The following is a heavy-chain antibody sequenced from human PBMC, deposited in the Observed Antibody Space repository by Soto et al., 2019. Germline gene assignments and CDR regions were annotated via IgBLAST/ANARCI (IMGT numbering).Heavy chain of an antibody. CDR3: ALECVSTSCYVGY. D-gene: IGHD2-2*01. CDR2: VSVYNGNT. J-gene: IGHJ4*02. CDR1: GYTFTSYG. Sequence: QLVQSGAEVKKPGASVQVSCKTSGYTFTSYGISWVRQAPGQGLEWMGWVSVYNGNTKYAQKLQGRVTMTTDTSTSTAYMELRSLRSDDTAVYFCALECVSTSCYVGYWGQGTLVTVSS. V-gene: IGHV1-18*01.